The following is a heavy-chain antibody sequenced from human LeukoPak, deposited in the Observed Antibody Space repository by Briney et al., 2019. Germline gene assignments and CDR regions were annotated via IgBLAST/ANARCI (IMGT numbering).Heavy chain of an antibody. CDR2: INPSSGST. J-gene: IGHJ3*01. CDR1: GYTFTSYY. V-gene: IGHV1-46*01. Sequence: ASVKVSCKASGYTFTSYYIHWVRQAPGQGLEWMGIINPSSGSTDYAQKFQGRVTMTRDTSTGTVYMELSSLRSEDTAVYYCARDETDDAFDFWGQGTMVTVSS. CDR3: ARDETDDAFDF.